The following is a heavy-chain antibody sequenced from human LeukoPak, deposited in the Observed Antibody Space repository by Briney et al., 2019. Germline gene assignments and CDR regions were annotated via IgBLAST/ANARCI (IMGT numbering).Heavy chain of an antibody. Sequence: PSETLSLTCAVSGGSISSSNWWSWVRQPPGKGLEWIGEIYHSGSTNYNPSLKSRVTISVDKSKNQFSLKLSSVTAADTAVYYCARAVYGSGSYGFDPWGQGTLVTVSS. D-gene: IGHD3-10*01. CDR1: GGSISSSNW. J-gene: IGHJ5*02. CDR2: IYHSGST. CDR3: ARAVYGSGSYGFDP. V-gene: IGHV4-4*02.